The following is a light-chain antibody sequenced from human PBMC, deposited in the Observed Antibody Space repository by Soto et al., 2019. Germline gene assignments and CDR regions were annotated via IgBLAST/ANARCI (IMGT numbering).Light chain of an antibody. V-gene: IGKV3-15*01. CDR1: QSVATN. CDR2: GAS. Sequence: GMSHSLAALSVSPGERAALSCRASQSVATNLAWYQQKPGQPPRLLIYGASTRATGIPARFSGSGSGTEFTLTISSLQSVDFAVYSCQQYNNWPWPFGQGTKVAIK. CDR3: QQYNNWPWP. J-gene: IGKJ1*01.